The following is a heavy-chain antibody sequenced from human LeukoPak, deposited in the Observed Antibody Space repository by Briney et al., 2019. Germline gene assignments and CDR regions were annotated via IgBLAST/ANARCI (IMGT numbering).Heavy chain of an antibody. J-gene: IGHJ4*02. CDR1: GGTFSSYA. V-gene: IGHV1-69*04. Sequence: SVKVSCKASGGTFSSYAISWVRQAPGQGLEWMGRIIPILGIANYAQKFQGRVTMTRNTSISTAYMELSSLRSEDTAVYYCARARGSGSRDYWGQGTLVTVSS. CDR2: IIPILGIA. D-gene: IGHD1-26*01. CDR3: ARARGSGSRDY.